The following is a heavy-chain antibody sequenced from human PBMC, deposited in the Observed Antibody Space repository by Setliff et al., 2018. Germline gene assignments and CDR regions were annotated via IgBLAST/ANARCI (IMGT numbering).Heavy chain of an antibody. V-gene: IGHV4-61*09. CDR2: IYTRGST. D-gene: IGHD2-15*01. CDR3: LRIRLVPHGHS. Sequence: SETLSLTCTVSGGPINTGNYWSWIRQPVGKGLEWIGHIYTRGSTNYNPSLRTRVSISVDTSKNHFSLRLSSVTAADTAVYYCLRIRLVPHGHSWGQGTLVTVSS. J-gene: IGHJ4*02. CDR1: GGPINTGNY.